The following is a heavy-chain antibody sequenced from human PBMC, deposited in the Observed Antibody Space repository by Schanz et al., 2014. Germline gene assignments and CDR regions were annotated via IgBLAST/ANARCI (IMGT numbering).Heavy chain of an antibody. Sequence: QVQLVQSGTEVKKPGASVKVSCKASGFTFSTYGFSWVRQAPGQGLEWMGWISAYNGKTEHAQNFQGRLTMTTDTSTSTAYMELRSLRSDDTAVYYCARGWGYDALTGYVFWGQGTLVTVSS. D-gene: IGHD3-9*01. V-gene: IGHV1-18*01. CDR3: ARGWGYDALTGYVF. J-gene: IGHJ4*02. CDR2: ISAYNGKT. CDR1: GFTFSTYG.